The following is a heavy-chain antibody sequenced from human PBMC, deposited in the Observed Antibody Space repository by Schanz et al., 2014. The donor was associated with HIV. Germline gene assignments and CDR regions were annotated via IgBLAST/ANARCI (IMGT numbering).Heavy chain of an antibody. V-gene: IGHV3-23*01. D-gene: IGHD2-2*01. CDR1: GFTFSTYA. CDR3: AKVGRIYSTTWIDY. Sequence: EVQLLESGGGLVQPGGSLRLSCAASGFTFSTYAMTWVRQAPGKGLEWVSAISGSGISTYYADSVKGRFTISRDNSKNTLYLQMNSLRAEDAALYYCAKVGRIYSTTWIDYWGQGTLVTVSS. CDR2: ISGSGIST. J-gene: IGHJ4*02.